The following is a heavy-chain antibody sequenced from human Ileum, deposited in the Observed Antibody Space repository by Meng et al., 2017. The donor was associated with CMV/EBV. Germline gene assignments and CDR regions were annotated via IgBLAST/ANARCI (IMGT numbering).Heavy chain of an antibody. D-gene: IGHD3-10*01. Sequence: GGSLRLSCVASGFTFTTYTMNWVRQAPGKGLEWVSSISGSSSFIYYADSVKGRFTISRDNAQNSLYLKMDSLRAEDTAVCFCAKERGSGVRYYYCDWDVWGQGTTVTVSS. J-gene: IGHJ6*02. CDR2: ISGSSSFI. CDR1: GFTFTTYT. CDR3: AKERGSGVRYYYCDWDV. V-gene: IGHV3-21*01.